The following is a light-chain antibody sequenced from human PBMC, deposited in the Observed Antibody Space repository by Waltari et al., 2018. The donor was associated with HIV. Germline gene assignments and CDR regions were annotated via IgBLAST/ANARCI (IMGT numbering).Light chain of an antibody. CDR1: ALPKKY. V-gene: IGLV3-10*01. Sequence: SYELTQPPSVSVSPGQTARITCSGDALPKKYAYWYQQKSGQAPVLVIYEDNKRPSGIPGGFSGSSSGTMATLIISGAQGGDEADYYCYSTDSSGNHGVFGGGTELIVL. J-gene: IGLJ2*01. CDR3: YSTDSSGNHGV. CDR2: EDN.